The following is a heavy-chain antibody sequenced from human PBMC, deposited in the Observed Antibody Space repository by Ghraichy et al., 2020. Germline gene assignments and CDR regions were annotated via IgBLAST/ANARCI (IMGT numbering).Heavy chain of an antibody. CDR2: IIPIFGTA. CDR1: GGTFSSYA. V-gene: IGHV1-69*05. CDR3: ARGWTRKAVGPGDY. Sequence: SVKVSCKASGGTFSSYAISWVRQAPGQGLEWMGGIIPIFGTANYAQKFQGRVTITTDESTSTAYMELSSLRSEDTAVYYCARGWTRKAVGPGDYWGQGTLVTVSS. D-gene: IGHD6-19*01. J-gene: IGHJ4*02.